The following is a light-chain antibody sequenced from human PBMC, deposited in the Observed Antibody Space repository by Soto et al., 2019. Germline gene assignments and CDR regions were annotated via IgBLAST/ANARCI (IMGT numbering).Light chain of an antibody. J-gene: IGKJ1*01. Sequence: EIVLTQSPGTLSFSPGERATLSCRASQSVSSSYLAWYQQKPGQAPRLLIYDTSSRATGIPDRFSGSGSGTDFTIAISRLEPEDFAVYYCQQCGSSPSFGQGTKVELK. CDR1: QSVSSSY. CDR2: DTS. V-gene: IGKV3-20*01. CDR3: QQCGSSPS.